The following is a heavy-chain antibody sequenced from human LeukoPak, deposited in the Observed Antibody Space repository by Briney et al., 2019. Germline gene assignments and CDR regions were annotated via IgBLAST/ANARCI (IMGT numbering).Heavy chain of an antibody. Sequence: GGSLRLSCVASGFTFSSRDWMTWVRQAPGKGLEWVANVKQDGSEKNYVDSVKGRFTISRDNAKKSLYLQMNSLRAEDTAVYYCARHLSGVTGYTYGRGIDYWGQGTLVTVSS. J-gene: IGHJ4*02. V-gene: IGHV3-7*01. D-gene: IGHD5-18*01. CDR1: GFTFSSRDW. CDR2: VKQDGSEK. CDR3: ARHLSGVTGYTYGRGIDY.